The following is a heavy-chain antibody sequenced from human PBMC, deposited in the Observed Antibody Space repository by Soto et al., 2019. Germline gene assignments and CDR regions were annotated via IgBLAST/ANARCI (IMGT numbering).Heavy chain of an antibody. Sequence: GGSLRLSCAASGFTFSSYAMSWVRQAPGKGLEWVSAISGSGGSTYYADSVKGRFTISRDNSKNTLYLQMNSLRAEDTAVYYCATGGTYYYGSGSYYNGPFDYWGQGTLVTVSS. CDR2: ISGSGGST. D-gene: IGHD3-10*01. V-gene: IGHV3-23*01. CDR1: GFTFSSYA. J-gene: IGHJ4*02. CDR3: ATGGTYYYGSGSYYNGPFDY.